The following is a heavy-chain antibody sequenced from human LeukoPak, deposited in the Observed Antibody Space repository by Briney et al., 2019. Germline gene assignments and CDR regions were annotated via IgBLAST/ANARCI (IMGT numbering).Heavy chain of an antibody. J-gene: IGHJ4*02. CDR1: GYSISSGYY. Sequence: SETLSLTCTVSGYSISSGYYWSWIRQPPGKGLEWIGYIYYGGSTNYNPSLKSRVTISVDTSKNQFSLKLSSVTAADTAVYYCARDWDGEYYFDYWGQGTLVTVSS. V-gene: IGHV4-61*01. CDR2: IYYGGST. D-gene: IGHD3-10*01. CDR3: ARDWDGEYYFDY.